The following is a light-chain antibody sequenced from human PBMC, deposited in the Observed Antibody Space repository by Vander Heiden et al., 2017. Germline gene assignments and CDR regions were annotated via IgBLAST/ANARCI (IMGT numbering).Light chain of an antibody. CDR3: QQYRGYPAGFP. CDR1: QSIDIW. J-gene: IGKJ3*01. CDR2: QAS. Sequence: DTQMTQSPSTLSASVGDRVTITCRASQSIDIWLAWYQQKPGKAPKLLTYQASNLESGVPSRFTGSGSGTEFTLTISSLQPDDFATYYCQQYRGYPAGFPFGPGTTVEVK. V-gene: IGKV1-5*01.